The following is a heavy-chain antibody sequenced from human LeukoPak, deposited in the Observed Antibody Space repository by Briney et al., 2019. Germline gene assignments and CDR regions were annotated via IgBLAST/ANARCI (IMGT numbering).Heavy chain of an antibody. J-gene: IGHJ4*02. CDR3: ARGSLFFACLPFDY. D-gene: IGHD3/OR15-3a*01. CDR1: GGTFSSYA. Sequence: SVKVSCKASGGTFSSYAISWVRQAPGQGLEWMGRIIPILGIANYAQKFQGRVTITADKSTSTAYMELSSLRSEDTAVYYCARGSLFFACLPFDYWGQGPLVTVS. V-gene: IGHV1-69*04. CDR2: IIPILGIA.